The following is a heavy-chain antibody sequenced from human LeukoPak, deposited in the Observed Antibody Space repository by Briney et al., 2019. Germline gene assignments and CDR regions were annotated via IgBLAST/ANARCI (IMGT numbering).Heavy chain of an antibody. CDR1: GFTFSSYA. CDR2: ISGSGGST. Sequence: GGSLSLSCAASGFTFSSYAMSWVRQAPGKGMGWVSVISGSGGSTYYADSVKGRFTISRDNSKNTLYLQMNSLRAEDTAVYYCAAGDYGSGSYYNVPFDYWVQGTLVTVSS. D-gene: IGHD3-10*01. J-gene: IGHJ4*02. V-gene: IGHV3-23*01. CDR3: AAGDYGSGSYYNVPFDY.